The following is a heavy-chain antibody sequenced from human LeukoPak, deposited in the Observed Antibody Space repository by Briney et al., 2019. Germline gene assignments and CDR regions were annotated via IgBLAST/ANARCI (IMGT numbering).Heavy chain of an antibody. CDR1: GGSFSGYS. J-gene: IGHJ6*03. D-gene: IGHD6-19*01. CDR2: INHSGST. V-gene: IGHV4-34*01. Sequence: SETLSLTCAVYGGSFSGYSWSWIRQPPGKGLEWIGEINHSGSTNYNPSLKSRVTISVDTSKNQFSLKLSSVTAADTAVYYCARGLRNAHSSGWYRRYYYYYMDVWGKGTTVTVSS. CDR3: ARGLRNAHSSGWYRRYYYYYMDV.